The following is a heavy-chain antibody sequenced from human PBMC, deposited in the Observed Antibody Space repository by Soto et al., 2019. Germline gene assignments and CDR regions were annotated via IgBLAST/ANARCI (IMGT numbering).Heavy chain of an antibody. V-gene: IGHV3-30*18. CDR1: GFTFSSYG. D-gene: IGHD3-3*01. CDR2: ISYDGSNK. J-gene: IGHJ4*02. CDR3: ANGLGVSATLPFDY. Sequence: GGSLRLSCAASGFTFSSYGMHWVRQAPGKGLEWVAVISYDGSNKYYADSVKGRFTISRDNSKNTLYLQMNGLRAEDTAVYYCANGLGVSATLPFDYWGQGTLVTVSS.